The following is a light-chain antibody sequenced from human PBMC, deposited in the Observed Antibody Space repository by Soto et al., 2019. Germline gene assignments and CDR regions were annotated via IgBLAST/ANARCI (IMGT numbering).Light chain of an antibody. CDR1: SSDIGAHNF. V-gene: IGLV2-14*01. CDR2: EVT. CDR3: QAYDYCFASLV. J-gene: IGLJ3*02. Sequence: QSALTQPASVSGSPGQSITVSCTGTSSDIGAHNFVSWYQQHPGKAPRLIIYEVTNRPSGLSDRFSGSKSGNTASLAITGLQAEGEGCFYLQAYDYCFASLVFGGGTKLTVL.